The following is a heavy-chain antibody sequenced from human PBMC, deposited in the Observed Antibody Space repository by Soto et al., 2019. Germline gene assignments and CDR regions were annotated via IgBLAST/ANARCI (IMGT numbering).Heavy chain of an antibody. J-gene: IGHJ6*02. Sequence: ASVKVSCKASGYTSTSYGISWVRQAPGQGLEWMGWISAYNDNTNYAQKLEGRVTMTTDTSTTTAYMELRSLKSDDTAVYYCASYHGAARLNYYGMDVWGQGTTVTVSS. CDR3: ASYHGAARLNYYGMDV. CDR2: ISAYNDNT. V-gene: IGHV1-18*01. D-gene: IGHD6-6*01. CDR1: GYTSTSYG.